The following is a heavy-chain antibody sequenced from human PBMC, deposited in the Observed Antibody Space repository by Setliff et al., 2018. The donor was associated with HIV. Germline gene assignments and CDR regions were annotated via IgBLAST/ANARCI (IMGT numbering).Heavy chain of an antibody. Sequence: SETLSLTCSVSGGSIRSSGYYWGWVRQSPKEGLEWIGSFDSSGSTYYNPSLKSRVTISRDTSKSQFSLKLSSVTAADTAVYYCAGDSNNVRWFYFWGQGTLVTVSS. CDR3: AGDSNNVRWFYF. V-gene: IGHV4-39*07. CDR1: GGSIRSSGYY. D-gene: IGHD1-20*01. CDR2: FDSSGST. J-gene: IGHJ5*01.